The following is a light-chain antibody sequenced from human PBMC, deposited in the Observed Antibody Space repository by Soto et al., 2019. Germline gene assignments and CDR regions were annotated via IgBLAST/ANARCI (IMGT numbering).Light chain of an antibody. CDR1: SSDVGGYNY. J-gene: IGLJ3*02. CDR3: SSYTSSSTPLV. CDR2: DVT. Sequence: QSVLTQPASVSGSPGQSITISCTGTSSDVGGYNYVSWYQQHPGKAPKLMIYDVTNRPSGVSNRFSGSKSGNTASLTISGLQAEYEADYYCSSYTSSSTPLVFGGGTKLTVL. V-gene: IGLV2-14*01.